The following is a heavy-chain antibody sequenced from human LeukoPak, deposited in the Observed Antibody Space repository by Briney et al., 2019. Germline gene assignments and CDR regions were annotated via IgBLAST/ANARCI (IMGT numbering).Heavy chain of an antibody. CDR3: AKEKSGRFLEWFKDAFDI. CDR2: ISGSGGST. D-gene: IGHD3-3*01. Sequence: PGGSLRLSCAASGFTFSSYAMSWVRQAPGKGLEWVSAISGSGGSTYYADSVKGRFTISRDNSKNTLYLQMNSLRAEDTAVYYCAKEKSGRFLEWFKDAFDIWGQGTMVTVSS. V-gene: IGHV3-23*01. CDR1: GFTFSSYA. J-gene: IGHJ3*02.